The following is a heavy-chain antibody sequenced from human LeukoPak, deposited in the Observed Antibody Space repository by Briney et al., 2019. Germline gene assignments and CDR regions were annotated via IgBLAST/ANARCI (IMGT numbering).Heavy chain of an antibody. D-gene: IGHD1-26*01. V-gene: IGHV3-53*01. CDR1: GFVFRSYG. CDR3: ARKPLLRSFDI. J-gene: IGHJ3*02. Sequence: GGSLRLSCAASGFVFRSYGMNWVRQAPGKGLEWVSVIYSGGSTYYADSVKGRFTISRDNSKNTLYLQMNSLRAEDTAVYYCARKPLLRSFDIWGQGTMVTVSS. CDR2: IYSGGST.